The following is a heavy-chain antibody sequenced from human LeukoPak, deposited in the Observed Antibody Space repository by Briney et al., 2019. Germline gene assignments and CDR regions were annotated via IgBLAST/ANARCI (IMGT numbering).Heavy chain of an antibody. CDR1: GFTFSTYA. CDR2: ISDRSVSI. CDR3: AGSPSYSGHYSYDAFDM. V-gene: IGHV3-23*01. J-gene: IGHJ3*02. Sequence: GGSLRLFCAASGFTFSTYAMSWVRQAPGKGLEWVSSISDRSVSIYYADSVRGRFTISRDNSKYTLSLRMNSLRAEDTAIYWCAGSPSYSGHYSYDAFDMWGQGTMVTVSS. D-gene: IGHD1-26*01.